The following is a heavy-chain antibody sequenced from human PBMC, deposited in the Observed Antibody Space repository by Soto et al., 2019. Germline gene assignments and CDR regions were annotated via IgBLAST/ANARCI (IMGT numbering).Heavy chain of an antibody. V-gene: IGHV4-59*01. CDR2: IYYSGST. D-gene: IGHD6-19*01. CDR3: ARGGSGWYYFDY. CDR1: GGSLSSYY. Sequence: SETLSLTCTVSGGSLSSYYWSWIRQPPGKGLEWIGYIYYSGSTNYNPSLKSRVTISVDTSKNQFSLKLSSVTAADTAVYYCARGGSGWYYFDYWGQGTLVTVSS. J-gene: IGHJ4*02.